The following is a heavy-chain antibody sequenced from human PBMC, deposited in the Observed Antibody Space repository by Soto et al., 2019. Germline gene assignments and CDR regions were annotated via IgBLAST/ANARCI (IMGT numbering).Heavy chain of an antibody. V-gene: IGHV3-23*01. CDR2: ISATGGST. J-gene: IGHJ4*02. Sequence: PGGSLRLSCAASGFSFSTYAMSWVRQAPGKGLEWVATISATGGSTYYADSVKGRFTISRDNSKNTLYLQMNGPRVEDTAVYYCAKDRLAGNFDYWGQGTQVTVSS. CDR3: AKDRLAGNFDY. CDR1: GFSFSTYA.